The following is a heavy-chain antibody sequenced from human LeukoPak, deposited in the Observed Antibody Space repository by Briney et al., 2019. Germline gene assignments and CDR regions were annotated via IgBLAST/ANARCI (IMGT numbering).Heavy chain of an antibody. Sequence: GSLRLSCAASGFTFSSYSMNWVRQAPGKGLEWVSYISSSGSTIYYAYSVKGRFTISRDNAKNSLYLQMNSLRAEDTAVYYCARDNDYYYYGMDVWGQGTTVTVSS. V-gene: IGHV3-48*04. J-gene: IGHJ6*02. CDR3: ARDNDYYYYGMDV. CDR2: ISSSGSTI. CDR1: GFTFSSYS.